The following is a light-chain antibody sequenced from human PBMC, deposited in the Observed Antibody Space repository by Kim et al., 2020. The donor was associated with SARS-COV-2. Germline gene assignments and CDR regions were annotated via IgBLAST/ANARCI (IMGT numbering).Light chain of an antibody. V-gene: IGLV6-57*03. Sequence: TISVSRSVASSACSEEQCDQQRPGCAATPGIYEDNESPSRVPERFSGSIDTSSNSASLTISGLKTEDEADYYCQSYDSSNPLWVFGGGTKLTVL. CDR2: EDN. CDR3: QSYDSSNPLWV. J-gene: IGLJ3*02. CDR1: VASSACSE.